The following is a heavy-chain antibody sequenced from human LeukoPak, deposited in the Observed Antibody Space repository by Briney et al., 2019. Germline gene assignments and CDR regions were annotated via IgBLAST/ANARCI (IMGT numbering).Heavy chain of an antibody. CDR2: IYHSGST. D-gene: IGHD6-13*01. J-gene: IGHJ3*02. Sequence: NPSGTLSLTCAVSGGSISSSNWWSWVRQPPGKGLEWIGEIYHSGSTNYNPSLKSRVTISVDKSKNQFSLKLSSVTAADTAVYYCARVGAAAGTDAFDIWGQGTMVTVSS. CDR1: GGSISSSNW. V-gene: IGHV4-4*02. CDR3: ARVGAAAGTDAFDI.